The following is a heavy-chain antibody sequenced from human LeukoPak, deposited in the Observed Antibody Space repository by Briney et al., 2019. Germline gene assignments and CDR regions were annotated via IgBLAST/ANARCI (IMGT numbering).Heavy chain of an antibody. CDR3: ARAAAGSSFDY. CDR1: GGSISSGGYS. Sequence: SETLTLTCAVSGGSISSGGYSWSWIRQPPGKGLEWIGYIYHSGSTYYNPSLESRVTISVDRSKNQFSLKLSSVTAADTAVYYCARAAAGSSFDYWGQGTLVTVYS. J-gene: IGHJ4*02. V-gene: IGHV4-30-2*01. CDR2: IYHSGST. D-gene: IGHD6-13*01.